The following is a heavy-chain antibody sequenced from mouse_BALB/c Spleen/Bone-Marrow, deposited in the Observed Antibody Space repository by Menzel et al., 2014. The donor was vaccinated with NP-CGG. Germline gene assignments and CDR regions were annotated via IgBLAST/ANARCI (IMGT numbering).Heavy chain of an antibody. CDR2: ILPGSGTA. D-gene: IGHD1-1*01. J-gene: IGHJ2*01. V-gene: IGHV1-9*01. Sequence: VQLHQSGAELMKPGASAKISCKATGYTFSNYWIDWVKQRPGHGLEWVGEILPGSGTANYNEKFKGKATFTADTYSNTAYMQLSSLTSEDSALYYCARASVVPYYFDFWGQGTTLTVSS. CDR3: ARASVVPYYFDF. CDR1: GYTFSNYW.